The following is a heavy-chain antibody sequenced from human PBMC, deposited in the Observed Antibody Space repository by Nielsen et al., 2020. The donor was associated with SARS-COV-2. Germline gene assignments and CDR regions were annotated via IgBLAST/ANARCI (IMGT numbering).Heavy chain of an antibody. CDR2: NSGYNGIT. D-gene: IGHD2-15*01. Sequence: ASVPVSCKASGYTFTNYGISWVRQAPGQGLEWMGWNSGYNGITNYAQNLQGRVTMTTDTSTTTAYMELRSLRSDDTATYYCVRDGRYCSGGTWYHLFDYWGQGTLVTVSS. V-gene: IGHV1-18*04. CDR1: GYTFTNYG. J-gene: IGHJ4*02. CDR3: VRDGRYCSGGTWYHLFDY.